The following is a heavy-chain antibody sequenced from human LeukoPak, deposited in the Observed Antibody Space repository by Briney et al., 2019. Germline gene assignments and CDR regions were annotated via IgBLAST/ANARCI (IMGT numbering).Heavy chain of an antibody. V-gene: IGHV3-30*07. Sequence: TGRSLRLSCAASGFTFASYAMHWVRLAPGKGLEWVAVQSSDGSDKFYAASVRGRFTISRDNAKNSLFLQMNSLRVEDTAVFYCARDGFVGAADYWGQGTLVTVSS. J-gene: IGHJ4*02. CDR3: ARDGFVGAADY. CDR2: QSSDGSDK. D-gene: IGHD6-13*01. CDR1: GFTFASYA.